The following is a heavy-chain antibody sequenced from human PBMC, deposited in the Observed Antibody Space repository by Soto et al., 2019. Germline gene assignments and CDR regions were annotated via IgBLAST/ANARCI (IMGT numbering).Heavy chain of an antibody. CDR1: GGSISSGGYS. CDR2: IYHSGST. CDR3: ARSEATVLDY. D-gene: IGHD4-17*01. Sequence: SETLSLTCAVSGGSISSGGYSWSWIRQPPGKGLEWIGYIYHSGSTYYNPSLKSRVTISVDKSKNHFSLKLSSVTAADTAVYYCARSEATVLDYWGQGTLVTVSS. J-gene: IGHJ4*02. V-gene: IGHV4-30-2*01.